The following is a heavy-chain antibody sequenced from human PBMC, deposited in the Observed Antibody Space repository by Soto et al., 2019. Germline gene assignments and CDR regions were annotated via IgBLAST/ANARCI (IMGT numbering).Heavy chain of an antibody. CDR2: TYYRSKWYN. V-gene: IGHV6-1*01. Sequence: SQTLSLTCAISGDSVSSNIGAWNWIRQSPSRGLEWLGRTYYRSKWYNDYAVSVKSRITINPDTSKNQFSLQLNSVTPEDTAVYYCARGEGEQFDPWGQGTLVTVSS. CDR3: ARGEGEQFDP. CDR1: GDSVSSNIGA. J-gene: IGHJ5*02.